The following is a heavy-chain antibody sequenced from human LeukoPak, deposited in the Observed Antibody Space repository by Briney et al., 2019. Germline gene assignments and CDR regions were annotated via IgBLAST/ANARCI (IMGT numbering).Heavy chain of an antibody. V-gene: IGHV4-59*01. CDR2: IYYSGST. Sequence: PSETLSLTCTVSGGSISSYYWSWIRQPPGKGLEWIGYIYYSGSTNYNPSLKSRVTISVDTSKNQFSLKLSSVTAADTAVYYCAREGSYGDYVSFDYWGQGTLVTVSS. J-gene: IGHJ4*02. D-gene: IGHD4-17*01. CDR3: AREGSYGDYVSFDY. CDR1: GGSISSYY.